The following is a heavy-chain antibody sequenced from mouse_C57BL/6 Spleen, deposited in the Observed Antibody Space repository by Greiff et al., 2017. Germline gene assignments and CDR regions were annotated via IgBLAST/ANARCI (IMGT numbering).Heavy chain of an antibody. CDR1: GYTFTSYW. V-gene: IGHV1-55*01. D-gene: IGHD1-1*01. CDR2: IYPGSGST. J-gene: IGHJ3*01. Sequence: QVQLQQPGAELVKPGASVKMSCKASGYTFTSYWITWVKQRPGQGLEWIGDIYPGSGSTNYNEKFKSKATLTVDTSSSTAYMQLSSLTSEDSAVYYCARWEYYGSSYVGTCWFAYWGQGTLVTVSA. CDR3: ARWEYYGSSYVGTCWFAY.